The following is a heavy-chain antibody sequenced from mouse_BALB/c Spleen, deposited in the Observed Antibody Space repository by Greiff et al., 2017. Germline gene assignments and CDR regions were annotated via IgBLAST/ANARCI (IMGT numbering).Heavy chain of an antibody. CDR3: ARWWDGFDY. D-gene: IGHD1-1*02. CDR2: ISSGSSTI. CDR1: GFTFISFG. Sequence: EVKLVESGGGLVQPGGSRKLSCAASGFTFISFGMHWVRQAPEKGLEWVAYISSGSSTIYYADTVKGRFTISRDNPKNTLFLQMTSLRSEDTAMYYCARWWDGFDYWGQGTTLTVSS. J-gene: IGHJ2*01. V-gene: IGHV5-17*02.